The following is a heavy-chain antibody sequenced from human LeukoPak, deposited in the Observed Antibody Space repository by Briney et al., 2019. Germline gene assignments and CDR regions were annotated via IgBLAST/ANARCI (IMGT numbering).Heavy chain of an antibody. CDR2: IRYDGSNK. CDR3: AKGNVVATIY. D-gene: IGHD1-26*01. Sequence: PGGSPRLSCAASGFTFSSYGMHWVRQAPGKGLDWVAFIRYDGSNKYYADSVKGRFTISRDNSKNTLYLQMNSLRAEDTAVYYCAKGNVVATIYWGQGTLVTVSS. J-gene: IGHJ4*02. CDR1: GFTFSSYG. V-gene: IGHV3-30*02.